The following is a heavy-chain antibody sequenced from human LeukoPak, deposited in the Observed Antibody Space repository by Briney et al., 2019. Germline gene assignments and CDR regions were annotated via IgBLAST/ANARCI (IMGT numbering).Heavy chain of an antibody. CDR1: GGSFSGYY. J-gene: IGHJ5*02. D-gene: IGHD3-22*01. CDR2: INHSGST. V-gene: IGHV4-34*01. Sequence: PSETLSLTCAVYGGSFSGYYWSWIRQPPGKGLEWIGEINHSGSTNYNPSLKSRVTISVDTSKNQSSLKLSSVTAADTAVYYCARGRGYYDSSGYYNNWFDPWGQGTLVTVSS. CDR3: ARGRGYYDSSGYYNNWFDP.